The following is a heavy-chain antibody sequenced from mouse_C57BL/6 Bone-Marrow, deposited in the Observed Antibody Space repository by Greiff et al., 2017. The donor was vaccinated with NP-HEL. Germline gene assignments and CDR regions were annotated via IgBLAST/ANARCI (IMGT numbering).Heavy chain of an antibody. V-gene: IGHV3-6*01. CDR3: ARLRRYAMDY. CDR1: GYSITSGYY. Sequence: EVKLVESGPGLVKPSQSLSLTCSVTGYSITSGYYWNWIRQFPGNKLEWMGYISYDGSNNYNPSLKNRISITRDTSKNQFFLKLNSVTTEDTATYYCARLRRYAMDYWGQGTSVTVSS. CDR2: ISYDGSN. D-gene: IGHD2-12*01. J-gene: IGHJ4*01.